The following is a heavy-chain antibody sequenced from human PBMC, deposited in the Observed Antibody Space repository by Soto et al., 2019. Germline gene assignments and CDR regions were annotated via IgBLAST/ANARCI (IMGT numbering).Heavy chain of an antibody. CDR3: VWRVASVHRSWYDP. CDR2: MNPNTGNI. CDR1: EDTFTHYD. Sequence: QVELVQSGAEVKKPGASVKVSCQASEDTFTHYDINWVRQATGQGLEWMGWMNPNTGNIDYAHKFQGRVTMTRDTSTRTVHMEPSSLRSDDTAVYYCVWRVASVHRSWYDPGCQGTLVTVSS. J-gene: IGHJ5*02. D-gene: IGHD3-3*01. V-gene: IGHV1-8*01.